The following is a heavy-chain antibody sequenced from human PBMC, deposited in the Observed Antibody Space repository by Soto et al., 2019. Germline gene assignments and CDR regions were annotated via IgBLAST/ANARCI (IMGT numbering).Heavy chain of an antibody. CDR1: GGSISSYY. V-gene: IGHV4-4*07. Sequence: PSETLSLTCTVSGGSISSYYWSWIRQSAGKGLEWIGRIYPSGSTNYNPSLKGRVTMSVDTSKNQFSLKLSSVTAADTAVYYCARDRTAAGPSNWFDPWGQGTLVTVSS. CDR3: ARDRTAAGPSNWFDP. J-gene: IGHJ5*02. CDR2: IYPSGST. D-gene: IGHD6-13*01.